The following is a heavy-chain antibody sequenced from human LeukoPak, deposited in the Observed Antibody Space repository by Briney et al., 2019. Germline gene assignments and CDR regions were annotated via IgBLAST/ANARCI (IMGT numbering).Heavy chain of an antibody. CDR3: AKDNGVRGEQWLHLDY. V-gene: IGHV3-23*01. Sequence: PGGSLRLSCAASGFTFSNYAMSWVRQAPGKGLEWVSAISGSGTNTFYADSVKGRFTISRDNAKNSLSLQMNSLRAEDTALYYCAKDNGVRGEQWLHLDYWGQGSLVTVSS. J-gene: IGHJ4*02. D-gene: IGHD6-19*01. CDR2: ISGSGTNT. CDR1: GFTFSNYA.